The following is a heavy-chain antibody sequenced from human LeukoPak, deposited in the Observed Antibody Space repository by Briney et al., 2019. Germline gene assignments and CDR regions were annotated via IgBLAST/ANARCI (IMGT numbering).Heavy chain of an antibody. V-gene: IGHV4-59*01. CDR1: GGSISSYY. Sequence: SETLSLTCTVSGGSISSYYWSWIRQPPGKGLEWIGYIYYSGSTNYNPSLKSRLTIPVDTSKNQFSLKLSSVTAADTAVYYCARGPVDWFDPWGQGTLVTVSS. J-gene: IGHJ5*02. CDR3: ARGPVDWFDP. CDR2: IYYSGST.